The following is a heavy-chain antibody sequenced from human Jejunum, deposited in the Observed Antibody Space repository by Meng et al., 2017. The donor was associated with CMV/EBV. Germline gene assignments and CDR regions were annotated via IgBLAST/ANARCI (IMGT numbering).Heavy chain of an antibody. D-gene: IGHD3-9*01. Sequence: QVQLQESGPGLVKPSQTLSLTRIVSGGSVSSASYLWSWIRQPAGKGLEGIGRMYSSGSTYYNPSLKSRLTMSIDTSKNQFSLELSSVTAADTAVYYCARMTGTNYFDYWGQGTLVTVSS. CDR2: MYSSGST. V-gene: IGHV4-61*02. J-gene: IGHJ4*02. CDR1: GGSVSSASYL. CDR3: ARMTGTNYFDY.